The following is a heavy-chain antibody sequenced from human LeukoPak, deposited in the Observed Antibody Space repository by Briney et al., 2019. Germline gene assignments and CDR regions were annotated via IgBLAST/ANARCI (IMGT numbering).Heavy chain of an antibody. CDR1: GFTVSSNY. CDR3: ARETPGYSSGWYSTWGYYFDY. V-gene: IGHV3-53*01. D-gene: IGHD6-19*01. Sequence: GGSLRLSCAASGFTVSSNYMSWVRQAPGKGLEWVSVIYSGGSTYYADSVKGRFTISRDNSKNTLYLQMNSLRAEDTAVYYCARETPGYSSGWYSTWGYYFDYWGQGTLVTASS. J-gene: IGHJ4*02. CDR2: IYSGGST.